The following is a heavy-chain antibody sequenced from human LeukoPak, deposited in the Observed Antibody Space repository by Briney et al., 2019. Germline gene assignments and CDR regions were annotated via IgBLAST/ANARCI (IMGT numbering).Heavy chain of an antibody. Sequence: GGSLRLSCAVSGFTVSSNYMIWVRQAPGKGLEWVSGINNGGGTYFADSVKGRFTISRDSSKNTVYLQMNSLRADDTAKYYCAKDRLGAVAEYPDYWGQGTLVTVSS. D-gene: IGHD6-19*01. V-gene: IGHV3-53*01. CDR2: INNGGGT. CDR1: GFTVSSNY. J-gene: IGHJ4*02. CDR3: AKDRLGAVAEYPDY.